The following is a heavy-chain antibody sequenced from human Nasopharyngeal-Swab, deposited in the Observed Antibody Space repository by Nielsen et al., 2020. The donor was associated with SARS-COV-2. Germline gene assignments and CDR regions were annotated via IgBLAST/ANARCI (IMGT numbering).Heavy chain of an antibody. D-gene: IGHD6-13*01. J-gene: IGHJ4*02. V-gene: IGHV4-59*01. CDR3: ARGRAAAVDY. Sequence: WIRQPPGKGLEWIGYIYYSGSTNYNPSLKSRVTISVDTSKNQFSLKLSSVTAADTAVYYCARGRAAAVDYWGQGTLVTSPQ. CDR2: IYYSGST.